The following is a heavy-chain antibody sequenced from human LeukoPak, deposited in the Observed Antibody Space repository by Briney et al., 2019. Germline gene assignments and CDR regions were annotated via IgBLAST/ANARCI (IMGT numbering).Heavy chain of an antibody. CDR1: GFSFDYYW. J-gene: IGHJ6*03. V-gene: IGHV3-7*03. Sequence: GGSLRLSCAASGFSFDYYWMNWVRQAPGKGLEWVANMKQDGSEKYYMDSVEGRFTISRDNAKNSLYLQMNSLRAEDTALYYCARGLRYYYYYYMDVWGKGTTVTVSS. D-gene: IGHD3-9*01. CDR3: ARGLRYYYYYYMDV. CDR2: MKQDGSEK.